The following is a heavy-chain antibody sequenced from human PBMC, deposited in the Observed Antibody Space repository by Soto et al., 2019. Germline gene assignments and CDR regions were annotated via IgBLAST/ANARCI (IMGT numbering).Heavy chain of an antibody. CDR3: ARSFTTVTTGRGYYYYGMDV. J-gene: IGHJ6*02. V-gene: IGHV4-59*01. CDR1: GGSISSYY. D-gene: IGHD4-17*01. Sequence: SETLSLTCTVSGGSISSYYWSWIRQPPGKGLEWIGYIYYSGSTNYNPSLKSRVTISVDTSKNQFSLKLSSVTAADTAVYYCARSFTTVTTGRGYYYYGMDVWGQGTTVTV. CDR2: IYYSGST.